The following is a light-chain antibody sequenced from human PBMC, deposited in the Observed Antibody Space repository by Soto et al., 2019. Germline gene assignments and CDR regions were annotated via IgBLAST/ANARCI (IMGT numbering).Light chain of an antibody. V-gene: IGKV1-39*01. Sequence: IQMTQSPSSLSASVGDRVTITVRASQSISSYLNWYQQKPGKAPKLLIYAASSLQSGVPSRFSGSGSGTDFTLTISSLQPEDFATYYCQQSYSTPQTFGQGTKVDIK. CDR1: QSISSY. CDR3: QQSYSTPQT. CDR2: AAS. J-gene: IGKJ1*01.